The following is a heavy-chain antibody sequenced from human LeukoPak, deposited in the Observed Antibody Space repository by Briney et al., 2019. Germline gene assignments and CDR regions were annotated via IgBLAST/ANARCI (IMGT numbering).Heavy chain of an antibody. J-gene: IGHJ3*02. CDR2: ISGSGGST. CDR3: ANTEIVGASMLFAFDI. V-gene: IGHV3-23*01. Sequence: GGSLRLSCAASGFTFSSYAMSWVRQAPGKGLEWVSAISGSGGSTYYADSVKGRFTISRDNSKNTLYLQMNSLRAEDTAVHYCANTEIVGASMLFAFDIWGQGTMVTVSS. D-gene: IGHD1-26*01. CDR1: GFTFSSYA.